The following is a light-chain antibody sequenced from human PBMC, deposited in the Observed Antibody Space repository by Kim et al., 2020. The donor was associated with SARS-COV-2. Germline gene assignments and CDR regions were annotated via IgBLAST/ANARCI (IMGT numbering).Light chain of an antibody. V-gene: IGKV3-20*01. CDR1: QSVSSRY. CDR2: GAS. J-gene: IGKJ5*01. Sequence: PGERATLSCRASQSVSSRYLAWYQQKPGQAPRLLIYGASSRATGIPDRFSGSGSGTDFTLTISRLEPEDFAVYYCQEYGSSRSITFGQGTRL. CDR3: QEYGSSRSIT.